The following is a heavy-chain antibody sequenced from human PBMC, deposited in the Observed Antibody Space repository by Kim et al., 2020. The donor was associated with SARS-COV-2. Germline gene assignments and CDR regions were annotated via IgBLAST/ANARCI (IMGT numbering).Heavy chain of an antibody. Sequence: STHYNTSLKSRVTIAVDTSKNQFSLKLSSVTAADTAVYYWARGEEMGLGYWGQGTLGTVSS. CDR2: ST. D-gene: IGHD3-16*01. V-gene: IGHV4-34*01. J-gene: IGHJ4*02. CDR3: ARGEEMGLGY.